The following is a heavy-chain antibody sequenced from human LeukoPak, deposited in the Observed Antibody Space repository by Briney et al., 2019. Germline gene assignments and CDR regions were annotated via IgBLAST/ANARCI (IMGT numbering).Heavy chain of an antibody. CDR2: IKSRTNKYAT. V-gene: IGHV3-73*01. CDR1: GFTFSDST. Sequence: GGSLRLSCAASGFTFSDSTIHWVRQASGKGLEWVGRIKSRTNKYATAYAASVKGRFTISRGDSKNTAYLQMHSLKTEDTALYYCTRDGDSVYWGQGTLVTVSS. J-gene: IGHJ4*02. D-gene: IGHD4-17*01. CDR3: TRDGDSVY.